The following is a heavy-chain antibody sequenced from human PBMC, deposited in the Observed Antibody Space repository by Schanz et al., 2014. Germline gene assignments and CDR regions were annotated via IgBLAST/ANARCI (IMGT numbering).Heavy chain of an antibody. CDR1: GFTLSNSD. J-gene: IGHJ4*02. CDR3: AKQIHYDILTVTRN. CDR2: IGYLGDT. V-gene: IGHV3-13*01. Sequence: EVQLVESGGGLVQPGGSLRLSCAASGFTLSNSDMHWVRQGTGKGLEWVSTIGYLGDTYYPDSVKGRFTVSRDSGQNSLYLQMNSLRAEDTAVYYCAKQIHYDILTVTRNWGQGTLVTDSS. D-gene: IGHD3-9*01.